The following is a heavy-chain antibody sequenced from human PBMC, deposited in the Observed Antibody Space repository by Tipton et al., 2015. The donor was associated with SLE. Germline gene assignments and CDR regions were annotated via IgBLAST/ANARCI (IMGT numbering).Heavy chain of an antibody. J-gene: IGHJ4*02. CDR3: ARDLHGSWNGAFDY. D-gene: IGHD1-1*01. Sequence: SLRLSCAASGFTFSSYAMHWVRQAPGKGLEWVAVISYDGSNKYYADSVKGRFTISRDNSKNTLYLQMNSLRAEDTAVYYCARDLHGSWNGAFDYWGQGTLVTVSS. V-gene: IGHV3-30*04. CDR1: GFTFSSYA. CDR2: ISYDGSNK.